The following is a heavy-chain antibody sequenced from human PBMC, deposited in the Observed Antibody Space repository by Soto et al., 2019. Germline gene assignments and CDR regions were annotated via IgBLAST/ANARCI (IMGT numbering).Heavy chain of an antibody. CDR1: GFNFNVAW. D-gene: IGHD3-3*02. Sequence: EGQLVESGGRLVEPGGSLRLSCAASGFNFNVAWMNWVRQAPGKGLEWLGRIKSKGWGETTEYVAFVKGRFTISRDDSKNTLYLQMNSLKSEDTAVYYCTKVLALPPNDAFDIWGQGTMVTVSS. V-gene: IGHV3-15*01. CDR2: IKSKGWGETT. J-gene: IGHJ3*02. CDR3: TKVLALPPNDAFDI.